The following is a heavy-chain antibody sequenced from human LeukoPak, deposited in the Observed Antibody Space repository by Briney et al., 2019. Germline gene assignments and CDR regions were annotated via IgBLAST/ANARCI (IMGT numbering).Heavy chain of an antibody. V-gene: IGHV4-59*01. J-gene: IGHJ4*02. D-gene: IGHD5-24*01. CDR1: GGSISSYY. Sequence: PSETLSLTCTVSGGSISSYYWSWIRQPPGKGLEWIGYIYYSGSTNYNPSLKSRVTISVDTSKKQFSLKLSSVTAADTAVYYCAREGFDSGDGYRGPDWGQGTLVTVSS. CDR3: AREGFDSGDGYRGPD. CDR2: IYYSGST.